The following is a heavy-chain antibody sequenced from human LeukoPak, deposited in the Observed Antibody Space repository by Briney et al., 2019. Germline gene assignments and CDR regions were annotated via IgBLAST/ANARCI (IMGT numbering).Heavy chain of an antibody. J-gene: IGHJ4*02. CDR3: AKVYYGDYSCLGY. V-gene: IGHV3-30*02. D-gene: IGHD4-17*01. CDR2: IRYDGSNK. CDR1: GFTFTGYG. Sequence: GGPLRLSCAASGFTFTGYGMHWVRQAPGKGLEWVAFIRYDGSNKYYADSVKGRFTISRDNSKNTLYLQMNSLRAEDTAVYYCAKVYYGDYSCLGYWGQGTLVTVSS.